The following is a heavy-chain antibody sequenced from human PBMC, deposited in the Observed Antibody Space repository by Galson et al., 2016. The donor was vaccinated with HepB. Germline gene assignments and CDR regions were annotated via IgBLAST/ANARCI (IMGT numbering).Heavy chain of an antibody. D-gene: IGHD3-10*01. Sequence: SLRLSCAASGFTFDDYAMYWVRQAPGKGLEWVAGISWNINNVGYADSVKGRFTISRDNAKNSLYLKMSSLRDEDTALYYCAKAVSSLYYYYGIDVWGQGTTVTVSS. J-gene: IGHJ6*02. CDR2: ISWNINNV. CDR1: GFTFDDYA. V-gene: IGHV3-9*01. CDR3: AKAVSSLYYYYGIDV.